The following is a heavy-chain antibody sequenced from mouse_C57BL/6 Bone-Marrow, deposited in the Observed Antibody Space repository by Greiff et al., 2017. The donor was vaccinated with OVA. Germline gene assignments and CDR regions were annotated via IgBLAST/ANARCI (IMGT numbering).Heavy chain of an antibody. CDR3: AHYGSRLYLHY. V-gene: IGHV1-59*01. CDR2: IAPSDSYI. D-gene: IGHD1-1*01. CDR1: GYTFTNYW. J-gene: IGHJ2*02. Sequence: QVQLQQSGAELVRPGPSVKLSCKASGYTFTNYWMHWVKQRPGQGLELIGVIAPSDSYINYNQKFKGRATLTVDTSSSTAYMHLSSLTSEDSAVYYCAHYGSRLYLHYWGQGTSLTVSS.